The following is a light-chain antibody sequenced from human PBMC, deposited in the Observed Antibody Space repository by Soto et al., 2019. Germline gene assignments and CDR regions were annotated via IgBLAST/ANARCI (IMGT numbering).Light chain of an antibody. Sequence: EIVLTQSPATLSLSPGERATLSCRASQSVSNYLSWYQQKPGLAPRLIMYETSRRATGIPARFSGSGSGTDFTLTISSREPEDFAVYYCQQRNNWRDTFGQGTRLEIK. J-gene: IGKJ5*01. V-gene: IGKV3-11*01. CDR3: QQRNNWRDT. CDR1: QSVSNY. CDR2: ETS.